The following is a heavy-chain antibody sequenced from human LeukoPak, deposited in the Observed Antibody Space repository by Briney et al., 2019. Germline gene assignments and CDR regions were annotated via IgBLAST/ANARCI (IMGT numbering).Heavy chain of an antibody. CDR1: GFTFSNHW. CDR3: AKHSGGYSYGYHFDY. V-gene: IGHV3-7*03. Sequence: TGGSLRLSCAASGFTFSNHWMSWVRQAPGKGLEWVANIKQDGSLKYYVDSVKGRFTISRDNSRNTLYLQMNSLRAEDTAVYYCAKHSGGYSYGYHFDYWGQGTLVTVSS. D-gene: IGHD5-18*01. CDR2: IKQDGSLK. J-gene: IGHJ4*02.